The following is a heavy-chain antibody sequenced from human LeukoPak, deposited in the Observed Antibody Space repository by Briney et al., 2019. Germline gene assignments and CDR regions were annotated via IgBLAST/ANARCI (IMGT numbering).Heavy chain of an antibody. CDR2: ISSNSYYI. CDR3: ARDKQLTVDY. J-gene: IGHJ4*02. CDR1: GFTFSSYS. D-gene: IGHD6-13*01. V-gene: IGHV3-21*06. Sequence: GGSLRLSCAASGFTFSSYSMMWVRQAPGKGLEWVSSISSNSYYIYYADSLKGRFTISRDNAKNSLYLQMNSLRAEDTAVYYCARDKQLTVDYWGQGTLVTVSS.